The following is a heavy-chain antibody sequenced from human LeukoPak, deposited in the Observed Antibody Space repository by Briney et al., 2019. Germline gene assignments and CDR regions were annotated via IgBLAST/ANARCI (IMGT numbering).Heavy chain of an antibody. J-gene: IGHJ5*02. CDR2: INHSGST. D-gene: IGHD3-9*01. Sequence: SETLSLTCTVSGYSISSGYYWGWIRQPPGKGLEWIGSINHSGSTYYNPSLKSRVTISVDTSKNQFSLKLSSVTAADTAVYYCARGILRYFDWPNWFDPWGQGTLVTVSS. CDR3: ARGILRYFDWPNWFDP. CDR1: GYSISSGYY. V-gene: IGHV4-38-2*02.